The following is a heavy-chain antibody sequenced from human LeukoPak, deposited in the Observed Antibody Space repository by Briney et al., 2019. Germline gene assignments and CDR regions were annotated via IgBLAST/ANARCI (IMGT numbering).Heavy chain of an antibody. J-gene: IGHJ4*02. V-gene: IGHV4-34*01. CDR3: ARNGGGWSFDY. CDR2: IYYSGST. D-gene: IGHD6-19*01. CDR1: GGSFSGYY. Sequence: SETLSLTCAVYGGSFSGYYWSWIRQPPGKGLEWIGSIYYSGSTYYNPSLESRVTISVDTSKNQFSLKLTSVTAADTAVYYCARNGGGWSFDYWGQGILVTVSS.